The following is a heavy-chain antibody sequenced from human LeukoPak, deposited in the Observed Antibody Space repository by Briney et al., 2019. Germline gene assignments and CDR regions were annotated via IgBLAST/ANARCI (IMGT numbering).Heavy chain of an antibody. J-gene: IGHJ4*02. V-gene: IGHV3-7*01. CDR3: ARDGKGYCSSTTCGGNFDY. D-gene: IGHD2-2*01. Sequence: LTGGSLRLSCAASGFTFSTFWMSWVRHTPGNGLEWVASIKLDGSEKYYVDSVKGRFTISRDNAKNSLYLQINSLRTEDTAVYYCARDGKGYCSSTTCGGNFDYWGQGTLVTVSS. CDR2: IKLDGSEK. CDR1: GFTFSTFW.